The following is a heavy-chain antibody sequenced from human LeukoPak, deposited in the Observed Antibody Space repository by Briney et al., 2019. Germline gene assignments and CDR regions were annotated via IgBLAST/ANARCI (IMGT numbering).Heavy chain of an antibody. D-gene: IGHD4-23*01. CDR1: AYSFSTYD. CDR2: MNPDSGNT. Sequence: ASVKVSCKASAYSFSTYDINWVRQATGQGLEWMGWMNPDSGNTGYAQKFQGRVTITRNTSISTAYMELSSLKSDNTAVYYCARRLGLRWDLQAFDIWGQGTMVTVSS. J-gene: IGHJ3*02. CDR3: ARRLGLRWDLQAFDI. V-gene: IGHV1-8*03.